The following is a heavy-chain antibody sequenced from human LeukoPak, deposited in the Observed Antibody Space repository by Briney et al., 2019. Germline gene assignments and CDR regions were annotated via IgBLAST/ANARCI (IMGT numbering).Heavy chain of an antibody. V-gene: IGHV3-74*01. CDR1: GNSW. J-gene: IGHJ4*02. CDR2: INSDGSWT. Sequence: GGPLRLSCAASGNSWMNWAGQAQGKGLVRVSHINSDGSWTSYADSVKGRFTISKDNAKNTVYLQMNSLRAEDTAVYYCVSFYETYWGRGTLVTVSS. CDR3: VSFYETY. D-gene: IGHD2/OR15-2a*01.